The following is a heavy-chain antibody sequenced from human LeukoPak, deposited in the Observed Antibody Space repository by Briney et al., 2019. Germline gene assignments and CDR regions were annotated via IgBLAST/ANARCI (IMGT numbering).Heavy chain of an antibody. V-gene: IGHV3-23*01. J-gene: IGHJ4*02. CDR2: INGSGGST. CDR1: GFTFSSYP. D-gene: IGHD3-10*01. CDR3: GKEYGSGSYDGVWYDY. Sequence: GSLRLSCAASGFTFSSYPMSWVRQAPGKGVEWVSAINGSGGSTYYADSVKGRFTISRDKFKNTVYLQMNRLRAEDTAGYYCGKEYGSGSYDGVWYDYWGQGTLVTVFS.